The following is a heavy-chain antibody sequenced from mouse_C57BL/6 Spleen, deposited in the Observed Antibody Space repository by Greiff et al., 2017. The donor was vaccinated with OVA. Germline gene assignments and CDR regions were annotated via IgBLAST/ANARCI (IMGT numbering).Heavy chain of an antibody. CDR3: ARRDYDYDDYYAMDY. CDR2: IYPGGGYT. CDR1: GYTFTNYW. J-gene: IGHJ4*01. D-gene: IGHD2-4*01. Sequence: VKLQESGAELVRPGPSVKMSCKASGYTFTNYWIGWAKQRPGHGLEWIGDIYPGGGYTNYNEKFKGKATLTADKSSSTAYMQFSSLTSEDSAIYYCARRDYDYDDYYAMDYWGQGTSVTVSS. V-gene: IGHV1-63*01.